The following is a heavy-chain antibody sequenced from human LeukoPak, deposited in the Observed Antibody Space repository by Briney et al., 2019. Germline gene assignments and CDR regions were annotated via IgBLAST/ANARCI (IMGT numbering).Heavy chain of an antibody. Sequence: GGSLRLSCAASGFTVSSNYMSWVRQAPGKGLEWVSVIYSGGSTYYADSVKGRFTISRDNSKNTLYLQMNSLRAEDTAVYYCAKWISSHIVASGYYYGMDVWGKGTTVTVFS. D-gene: IGHD2-21*01. V-gene: IGHV3-53*01. CDR1: GFTVSSNY. CDR3: AKWISSHIVASGYYYGMDV. J-gene: IGHJ6*04. CDR2: IYSGGST.